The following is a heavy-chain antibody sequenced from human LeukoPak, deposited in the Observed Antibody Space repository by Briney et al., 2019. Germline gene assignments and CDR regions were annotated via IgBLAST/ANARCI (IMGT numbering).Heavy chain of an antibody. CDR2: MNPNSGNT. Sequence: ASVKVSCKASGGTFSSYAISWVRQATGQGLEWMGWMNPNSGNTGYAQKFQGRVTMTRNTSISTAYMELSSLRSEDTAVYYCARGKYSSSWYSRPDAFDIWGQGTMVTVSS. CDR3: ARGKYSSSWYSRPDAFDI. CDR1: GGTFSSYA. D-gene: IGHD6-13*01. J-gene: IGHJ3*02. V-gene: IGHV1-8*02.